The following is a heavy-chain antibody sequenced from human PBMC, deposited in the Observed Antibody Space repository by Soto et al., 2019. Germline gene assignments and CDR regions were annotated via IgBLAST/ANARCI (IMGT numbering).Heavy chain of an antibody. Sequence: EVQLVQSGGGLVQPGGSLRLSCAASGLTLSDHYMDWVRQTPGKGLEWIGRSRNKVIGYTTEYAASVKGRFTISRDDSKNSLYLQMHTLRPHDNALSYCAGGAPPFDDCGQGTPVTVSS. J-gene: IGHJ4*02. CDR3: AGGAPPFDD. CDR1: GLTLSDHY. V-gene: IGHV3-72*01. CDR2: SRNKVIGYTT.